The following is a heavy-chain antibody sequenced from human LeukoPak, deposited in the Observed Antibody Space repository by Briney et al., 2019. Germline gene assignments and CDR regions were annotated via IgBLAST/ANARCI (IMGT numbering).Heavy chain of an antibody. D-gene: IGHD3-10*01. J-gene: IGHJ3*02. Sequence: SETLSLTCAVSGYSISSGYYWGWIRPPPGKGLEWSGSIYHSGSTYYNPSLKSRVTISVDTSKNQFSLKLSSVTAADTAVYYCARMISRDTFGDAFDIWGQGTMVTVSS. CDR1: GYSISSGYY. CDR3: ARMISRDTFGDAFDI. V-gene: IGHV4-38-2*01. CDR2: IYHSGST.